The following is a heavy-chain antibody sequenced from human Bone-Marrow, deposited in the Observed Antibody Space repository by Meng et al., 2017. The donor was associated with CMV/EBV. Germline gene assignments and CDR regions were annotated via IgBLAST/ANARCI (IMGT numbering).Heavy chain of an antibody. J-gene: IGHJ6*01. CDR2: IYYSGST. Sequence: ESLKISCAASGFTFSDYYMSWIRQAPGKGLEWIGYIYYSGSTNYNPSLKSRVTISVDTSKNQFSLKLSSVTAADTAVYYCARDLQYQLLYQNYYYYGMDVWGQGTTVTGSS. D-gene: IGHD2-2*02. CDR3: ARDLQYQLLYQNYYYYGMDV. CDR1: GFTFSDYY. V-gene: IGHV4-59*12.